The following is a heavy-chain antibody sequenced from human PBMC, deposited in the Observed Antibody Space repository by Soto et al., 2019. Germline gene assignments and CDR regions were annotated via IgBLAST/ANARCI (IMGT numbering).Heavy chain of an antibody. CDR2: INPNSGGT. J-gene: IGHJ6*02. CDR1: GYTFTGYY. CDR3: ARERSPIYTTSWSGLRDAMDV. Sequence: GASVKVSCKAAGYTFTGYYMHWVRQAPGQGLEWMGWINPNSGGTNYAQKFQGWITMTRDTSSSTAYMELSRLRSDDTAVYYCARERSPIYTTSWSGLRDAMDVWGQGTTVTVSS. V-gene: IGHV1-2*04. D-gene: IGHD3-16*01.